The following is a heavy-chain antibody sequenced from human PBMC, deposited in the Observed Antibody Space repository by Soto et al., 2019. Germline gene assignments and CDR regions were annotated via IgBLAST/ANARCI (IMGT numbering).Heavy chain of an antibody. Sequence: GSLRLSCTASGFTFGDYAMSWFRQAPGKGLEWVGFIRSKAYGGTTEYAASVKGRFTISRDDSKSIAYLQMNSLKTEDTAVYYCTRSLSGYDYDYYYMEVWGKGTTVTVSS. CDR1: GFTFGDYA. D-gene: IGHD5-12*01. V-gene: IGHV3-49*03. CDR2: IRSKAYGGTT. J-gene: IGHJ6*03. CDR3: TRSLSGYDYDYYYMEV.